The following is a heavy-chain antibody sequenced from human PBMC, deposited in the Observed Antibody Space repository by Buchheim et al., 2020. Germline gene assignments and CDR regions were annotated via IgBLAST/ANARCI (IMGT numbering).Heavy chain of an antibody. Sequence: QVQLQESGPGLVKPSGTLSLTCAVSGGSISSSNWWSWVRQPPGKGLEWIGEIYHSGSTNYNPPLKSRVTISVDKSKNQFSLKLSSVTAADTAVYYCARKRETGSGSYYNIPYYYYYYGMDVWGQGTT. CDR2: IYHSGST. CDR3: ARKRETGSGSYYNIPYYYYYYGMDV. V-gene: IGHV4-4*02. J-gene: IGHJ6*02. D-gene: IGHD3-10*01. CDR1: GGSISSSNW.